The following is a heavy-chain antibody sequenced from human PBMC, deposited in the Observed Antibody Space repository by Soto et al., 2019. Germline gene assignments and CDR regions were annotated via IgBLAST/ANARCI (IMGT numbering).Heavy chain of an antibody. CDR1: GFTFSDYY. CDR3: ARPLVVVAPGAFDI. D-gene: IGHD2-15*01. V-gene: IGHV3-11*01. J-gene: IGHJ3*02. Sequence: GGSLRLSCAASGFTFSDYYMSWIRQAPGKGLEWVSYISSSGSTIYYADSVKGRFTISRDNAKNSLYLQMNSLRAEDTAVYYCARPLVVVAPGAFDIWGQGTMVTVSS. CDR2: ISSSGSTI.